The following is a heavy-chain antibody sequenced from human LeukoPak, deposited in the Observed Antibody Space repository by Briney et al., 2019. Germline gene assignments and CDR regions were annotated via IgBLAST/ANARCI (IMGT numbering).Heavy chain of an antibody. Sequence: GGSLRLSCAASGFSLSNYWMSWVRQAPEKGPEWVANIKQDGSEKYYVDSVKGRFTISRDNAKNSLYLQMNSLRVEDTAVYYCVREGLYSGYEWYWGQGSLVIVSS. D-gene: IGHD5-12*01. CDR1: GFSLSNYW. CDR2: IKQDGSEK. CDR3: VREGLYSGYEWY. J-gene: IGHJ4*02. V-gene: IGHV3-7*01.